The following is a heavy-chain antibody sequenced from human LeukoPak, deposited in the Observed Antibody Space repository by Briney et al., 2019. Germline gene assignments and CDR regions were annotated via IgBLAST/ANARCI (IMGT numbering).Heavy chain of an antibody. CDR2: ISSSSSTI. Sequence: GGSLRLSCAASGFTFSSYSMSWVRQAPGRGLEWVSYISSSSSTIYYADSVKGRFTISRDNAKNSLYLQMNSLRAEDTAVYYCVYFDWLLPTVNWGQGTLVTVS. CDR3: VYFDWLLPTVN. V-gene: IGHV3-48*01. D-gene: IGHD3-9*01. J-gene: IGHJ4*02. CDR1: GFTFSSYS.